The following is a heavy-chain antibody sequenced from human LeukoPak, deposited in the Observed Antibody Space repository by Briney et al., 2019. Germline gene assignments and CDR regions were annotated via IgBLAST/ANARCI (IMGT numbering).Heavy chain of an antibody. CDR3: ARVTGYVIEDNFDY. CDR2: ISSSGST. J-gene: IGHJ4*02. Sequence: SESLSLTCTVSGVSISSYYWSWIRQPAGKGLEWIGRISSSGSTNYNPSLKSRVTISVDTSKNQFSLKLSSVTAADTAVYYCARVTGYVIEDNFDYWGQGTLVTVSS. V-gene: IGHV4-4*07. D-gene: IGHD2-15*01. CDR1: GVSISSYY.